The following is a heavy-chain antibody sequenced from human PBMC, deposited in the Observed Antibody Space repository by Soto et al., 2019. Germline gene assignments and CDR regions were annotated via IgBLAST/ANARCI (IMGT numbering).Heavy chain of an antibody. Sequence: QVQLVESGGGGVQPGGSLRLSWEGPGFFFSSYGMHWVRQAPGKGLEWVAVIWYDGSNKYYADSVKGGFTISREDSKNTLYLQMNSLRAEDTAVYYCARDLGHFDRSGSYFDYWGQGILVTVSS. D-gene: IGHD3-22*01. CDR3: ARDLGHFDRSGSYFDY. CDR1: GFFFSSYG. CDR2: IWYDGSNK. V-gene: IGHV3-33*01. J-gene: IGHJ4*02.